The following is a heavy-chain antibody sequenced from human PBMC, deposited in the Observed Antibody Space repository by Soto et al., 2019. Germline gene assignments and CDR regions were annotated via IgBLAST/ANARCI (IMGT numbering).Heavy chain of an antibody. Sequence: SVNVSCKSSGGTFSSYSISWVRQAPGQGLEWMGGIIPIFGTANYAQKFQGRVTITADESTSTAYMELSSLRSEDTAVYYCARDVGATTGSLDYWGQGTLVTVSS. J-gene: IGHJ4*02. CDR2: IIPIFGTA. V-gene: IGHV1-69*13. CDR1: GGTFSSYS. D-gene: IGHD1-26*01. CDR3: ARDVGATTGSLDY.